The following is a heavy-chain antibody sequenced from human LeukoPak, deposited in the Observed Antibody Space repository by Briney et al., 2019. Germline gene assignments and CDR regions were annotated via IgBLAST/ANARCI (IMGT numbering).Heavy chain of an antibody. CDR2: ISGSGATT. CDR1: GFTFSSYA. J-gene: IGHJ4*02. Sequence: GGSLRLSCAASGFTFSSYAMSWVRQAPGKGLEWVSAISGSGATTYYADSVKGRFTISRDKSNNTLYLQMNSLRAEDTAVYYCAKDYAYYYGSGIGAFEYWGQGTLVTVSS. V-gene: IGHV3-23*01. CDR3: AKDYAYYYGSGIGAFEY. D-gene: IGHD3-10*01.